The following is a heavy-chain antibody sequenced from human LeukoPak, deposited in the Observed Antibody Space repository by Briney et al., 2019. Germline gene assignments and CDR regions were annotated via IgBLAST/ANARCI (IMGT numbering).Heavy chain of an antibody. CDR2: ISYDGSNK. V-gene: IGHV3-30-3*01. CDR1: GFTFSNYA. Sequence: PGGSLRLSCAASGFTFSNYAMHWVRQAPGKGLEWVAVISYDGSNKYYADSVKGRFTISRDNSKNTLYLQMNSLRAEDTAVYYCARSPSGYDLSWFDPWGQGTLVTVSS. J-gene: IGHJ5*02. D-gene: IGHD5-12*01. CDR3: ARSPSGYDLSWFDP.